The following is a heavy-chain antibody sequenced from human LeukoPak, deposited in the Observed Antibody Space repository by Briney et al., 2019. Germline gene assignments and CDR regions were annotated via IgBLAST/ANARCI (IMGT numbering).Heavy chain of an antibody. CDR1: GGSLRGYF. CDR3: GRGTGNFYY. Sequence: PSETLSLTCAVYGGSLRGYFWTWVRQPPGKGLEWIGEINHSGSTNLNSSLKSRVTISVDTPKNQISLKLNSVTAADTAVYYCGRGTGNFYYWGQGTLVTVSS. D-gene: IGHD3-10*01. J-gene: IGHJ4*03. CDR2: INHSGST. V-gene: IGHV4-34*01.